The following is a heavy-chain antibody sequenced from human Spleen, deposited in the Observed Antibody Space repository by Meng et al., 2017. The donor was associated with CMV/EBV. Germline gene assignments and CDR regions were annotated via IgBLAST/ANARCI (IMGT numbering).Heavy chain of an antibody. CDR1: GFPFSSYA. CDR2: ISYDGSNK. CDR3: ARAEYSSSLLPSFDP. J-gene: IGHJ5*02. Sequence: SGFPFSSYAMHWVRQAPGKGLEWVAVISYDGSNKYYADSVKGRFTISRDNSKNTLYLQMNSLRAEDTAVYYCARAEYSSSLLPSFDPWGQGTLVTVSS. D-gene: IGHD6-6*01. V-gene: IGHV3-30-3*01.